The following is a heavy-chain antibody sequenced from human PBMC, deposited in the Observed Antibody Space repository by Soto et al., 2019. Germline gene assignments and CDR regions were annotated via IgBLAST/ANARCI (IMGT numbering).Heavy chain of an antibody. CDR2: ISSSSSYI. CDR1: GFTFSSYS. Sequence: GGSLRLSCAASGFTFSSYSMNWVRQAPGKGLEWVSSISSSSSYIYYADSVKGRFTISRDNAKNSLYLQMNSLGAEDTAVYYCARVMKYNSVYWFDPWGQGTLVTVSS. CDR3: ARVMKYNSVYWFDP. J-gene: IGHJ5*02. V-gene: IGHV3-21*01. D-gene: IGHD1-20*01.